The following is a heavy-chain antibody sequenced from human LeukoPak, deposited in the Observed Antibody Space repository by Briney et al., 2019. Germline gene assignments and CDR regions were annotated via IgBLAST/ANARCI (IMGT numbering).Heavy chain of an antibody. D-gene: IGHD1-26*01. CDR2: INAGNGNT. CDR3: ARDLGVGATNSLDY. CDR1: GYTFTSYA. Sequence: GASVKVSCKASGYTFTSYAMHWVRQAPGQRLEWMGWINAGNGNTKYSQKFQGRVTITRDTSTRTAYMELRSLRSDDTAVYYCARDLGVGATNSLDYWGQGTLVTVSS. J-gene: IGHJ4*02. V-gene: IGHV1-3*01.